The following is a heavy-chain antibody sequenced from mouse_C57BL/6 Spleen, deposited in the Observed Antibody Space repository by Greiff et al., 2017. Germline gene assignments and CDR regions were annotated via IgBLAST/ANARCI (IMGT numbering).Heavy chain of an antibody. CDR2: IDPENGDT. V-gene: IGHV14-4*01. J-gene: IGHJ2*01. Sequence: EVQLQQSGAELVRPGASVKLSCTASGFNIKDDYMHWVKQRPEQGLEWIGWIDPENGDTEYASKFQGKATIPADTSSNTAYLQLSSLTSEDTAVYYCYYYGQTGDYWGQGTTLTVSS. CDR3: YYYGQTGDY. CDR1: GFNIKDDY. D-gene: IGHD1-1*01.